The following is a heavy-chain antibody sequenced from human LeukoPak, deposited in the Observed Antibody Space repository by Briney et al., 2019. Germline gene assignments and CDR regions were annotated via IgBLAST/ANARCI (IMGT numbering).Heavy chain of an antibody. Sequence: PSQTLSLTCTVSGGSISSGGYYWSWIRQHPGKGLEWIGYIYYSGSTYYNPSLKSRVTISVDTSKNQFSLKLSSVTAADTAVYYCARAPYSSSGEGTNYYYYYGMDVWGQGTTVTVSS. J-gene: IGHJ6*02. CDR2: IYYSGST. D-gene: IGHD6-13*01. CDR1: GGSISSGGYY. V-gene: IGHV4-31*03. CDR3: ARAPYSSSGEGTNYYYYYGMDV.